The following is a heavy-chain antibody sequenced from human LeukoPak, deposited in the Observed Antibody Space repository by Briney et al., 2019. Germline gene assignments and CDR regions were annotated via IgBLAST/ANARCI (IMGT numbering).Heavy chain of an antibody. CDR1: GLTFSSYW. CDR2: INSDGSST. J-gene: IGHJ4*02. Sequence: LPGGSLRLSCAASGLTFSSYWMHWVRQAPGKGLVWVSRINSDGSSTSYADSVKGRFTISRDNAKNTLYLQMNSLRAEDTAVYYCARVAPYYYDSSGYCDYWGQGTLVTVSS. D-gene: IGHD3-22*01. V-gene: IGHV3-74*01. CDR3: ARVAPYYYDSSGYCDY.